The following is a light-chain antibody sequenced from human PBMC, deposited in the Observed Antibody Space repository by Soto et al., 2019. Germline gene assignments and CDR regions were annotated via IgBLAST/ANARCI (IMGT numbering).Light chain of an antibody. CDR2: DSS. CDR3: QQHNTCPPLT. CDR1: QPIGTK. V-gene: IGKV3-11*01. Sequence: EIVLTQSPATLSLFPGERATLPCRASQPIGTKLAWYQQKPGQAPRLLIYDSSNRATDIPARFSGSGSGTDFILIISSLETEDFAVYYCQQHNTCPPLTFGGGTKLEI. J-gene: IGKJ4*01.